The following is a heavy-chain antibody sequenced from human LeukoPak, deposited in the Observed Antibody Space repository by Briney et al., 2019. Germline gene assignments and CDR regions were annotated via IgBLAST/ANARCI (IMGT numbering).Heavy chain of an antibody. V-gene: IGHV3-7*03. CDR1: GFTLSRYW. D-gene: IGHD6-6*01. J-gene: IGHJ6*02. CDR2: IKEDGSEK. CDR3: AKDYSSSPYYYYYGMDV. Sequence: PGGSLRLSCEASGFTLSRYWMHWVRQAPGKGLEWVANIKEDGSEKDYVDSVKGRFTISRDNSKNTLYLQMNSLRAEDTAVYYCAKDYSSSPYYYYYGMDVWGQGTTVTVSS.